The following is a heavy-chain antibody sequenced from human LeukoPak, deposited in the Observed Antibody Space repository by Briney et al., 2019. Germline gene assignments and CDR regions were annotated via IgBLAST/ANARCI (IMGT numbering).Heavy chain of an antibody. D-gene: IGHD6-13*01. CDR2: ISGSSSTM. V-gene: IGHV3-48*04. J-gene: IGHJ4*02. CDR3: ARESRLAAAAPDY. CDR1: GFTFGGYL. Sequence: GGSLRLSCTGSGFTFGGYLMSWVRQAPGKGLEWVSYISGSSSTMLYADSVKGRFTISRDNAKNSLYLQMNSLRAEDTAIYYCARESRLAAAAPDYWGQGTLVTVSS.